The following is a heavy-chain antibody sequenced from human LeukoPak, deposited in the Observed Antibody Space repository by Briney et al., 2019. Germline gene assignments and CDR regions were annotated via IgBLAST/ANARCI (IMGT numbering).Heavy chain of an antibody. CDR3: TTAATGAAATPVDY. Sequence: GGSLRLSCAASGFTFSGSAMHWVRQASGKGLEWVGRIKSKTDGGTTDYAAPVKGRFTISRDDSKNTLYLQMNSLKTEDTAVYYCTTAATGAAATPVDYWGQGTLVTVSS. CDR2: IKSKTDGGTT. D-gene: IGHD6-13*01. J-gene: IGHJ4*02. V-gene: IGHV3-15*01. CDR1: GFTFSGSA.